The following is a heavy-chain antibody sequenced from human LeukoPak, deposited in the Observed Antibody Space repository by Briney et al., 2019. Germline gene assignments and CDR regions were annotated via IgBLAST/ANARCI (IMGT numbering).Heavy chain of an antibody. CDR1: GYTFIGYY. CDR3: ASYSGLRLGELSLYLIDY. V-gene: IGHV1-2*02. CDR2: INTKSGGT. J-gene: IGHJ4*02. D-gene: IGHD3-16*02. Sequence: EASVKVSCKGSGYTFIGYYMHWVRQAPGQGGEWMGWINTKSGGTNSAQRFHGRVTMTRDTSISTAYMELSRLRSDDTAVYYCASYSGLRLGELSLYLIDYWGQGTLVTVSS.